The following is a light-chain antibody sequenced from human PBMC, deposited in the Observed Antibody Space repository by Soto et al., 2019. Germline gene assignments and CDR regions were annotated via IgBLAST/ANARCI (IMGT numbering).Light chain of an antibody. CDR2: LNSDGSH. V-gene: IGLV4-69*01. CDR1: SGHSTYA. Sequence: QLVLTQSPSASASLGASVNLTCTLSSGHSTYAIAWHQQQPDKGPRYLMKLNSDGSHSKGDGIPDRFSGSSTGSERHLTISSLQSEDEANYYCQTWGTAIHDVVFGGGTKLTVL. J-gene: IGLJ2*01. CDR3: QTWGTAIHDVV.